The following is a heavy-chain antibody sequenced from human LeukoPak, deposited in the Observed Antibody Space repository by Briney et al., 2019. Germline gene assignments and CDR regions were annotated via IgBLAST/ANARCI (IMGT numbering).Heavy chain of an antibody. V-gene: IGHV3-48*01. Sequence: GGSLRLSCAASGFTFSSYSMSWVPQAPGKGLEWASYISSSSSTIYYADSVKGRFTISRDNAKNSLCLQMTSLRAEDTAVYYCARDAHAWDQGTLVSVSS. CDR3: ARDAHA. CDR1: GFTFSSYS. CDR2: ISSSSSTI. J-gene: IGHJ4*02.